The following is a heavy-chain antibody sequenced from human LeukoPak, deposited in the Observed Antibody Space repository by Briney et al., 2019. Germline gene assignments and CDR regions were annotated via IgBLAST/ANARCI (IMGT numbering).Heavy chain of an antibody. Sequence: ASVKVSCKASGGTFSSYAISWVRQAPGQGLEWMGRIIPILGIANYAQKFQGRVTITADKSTSTAYMELSSLRAEDTAVYYCARDVIVGATHFDYWGQGTLVTVSS. CDR2: IIPILGIA. D-gene: IGHD1-26*01. CDR1: GGTFSSYA. J-gene: IGHJ4*02. CDR3: ARDVIVGATHFDY. V-gene: IGHV1-69*04.